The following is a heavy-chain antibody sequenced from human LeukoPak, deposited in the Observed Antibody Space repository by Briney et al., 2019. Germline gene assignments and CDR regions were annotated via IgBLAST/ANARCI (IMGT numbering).Heavy chain of an antibody. CDR1: GFTFSNAW. J-gene: IGHJ5*02. V-gene: IGHV3-7*01. Sequence: GGSLRLSCAASGFTFSNAWMSWVRQAPGKGLEWVATIKHDGGDTYYMDSVKGRFTVSRDNAKNSLFLQMNSLRAEDTAVYFCTRDRPYDSRSGPPIDLWGQGTPVTVSS. D-gene: IGHD3-3*01. CDR2: IKHDGGDT. CDR3: TRDRPYDSRSGPPIDL.